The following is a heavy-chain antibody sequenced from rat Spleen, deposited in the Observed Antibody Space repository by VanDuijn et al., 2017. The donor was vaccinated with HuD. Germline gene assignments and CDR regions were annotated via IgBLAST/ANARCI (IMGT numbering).Heavy chain of an antibody. J-gene: IGHJ3*01. V-gene: IGHV5-25*01. Sequence: VRLKESGPGLVQSSQTLSLTCTVAGFSLTTYNVHWVRQPPGKGLEWVASISTGGGNTYYRDSVKGRFTISRDNAKSTLYLQMDSLRSEDTATYYCARQDNYVGFAYWGQGTLVTVSS. CDR3: ARQDNYVGFAY. CDR2: ISTGGGNT. D-gene: IGHD1-10*01. CDR1: GFSLTTYN.